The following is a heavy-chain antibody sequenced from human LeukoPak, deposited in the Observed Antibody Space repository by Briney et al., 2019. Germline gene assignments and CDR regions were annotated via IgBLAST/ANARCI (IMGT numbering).Heavy chain of an antibody. CDR3: ARVNWNDGGGAFDI. Sequence: SETLSLTCTVSGGSISGYYWGWIRQPPGKGLEWIGYIYYSGSTNYNPSLKSRVTISVDTSKNQFSLKLSSVTAADTAVYYCARVNWNDGGGAFDIWGQGTMVTVSS. D-gene: IGHD1-1*01. V-gene: IGHV4-59*01. CDR1: GGSISGYY. CDR2: IYYSGST. J-gene: IGHJ3*02.